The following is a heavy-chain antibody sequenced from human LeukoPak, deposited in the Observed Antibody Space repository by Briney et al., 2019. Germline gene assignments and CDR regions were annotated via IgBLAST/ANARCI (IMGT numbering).Heavy chain of an antibody. CDR2: ISNYGSTI. V-gene: IGHV3-48*03. D-gene: IGHD1-26*01. Sequence: HPGGSLRLSCAASGFTFSSYEMNWVRQAPGKGLEWVSYISNYGSTIYYADSVKGRFTISRDNAKNSLYLQMNSLRAEDTAIYYCARLVGARGLGRFDPWGQGTLVTVSS. CDR1: GFTFSSYE. CDR3: ARLVGARGLGRFDP. J-gene: IGHJ5*02.